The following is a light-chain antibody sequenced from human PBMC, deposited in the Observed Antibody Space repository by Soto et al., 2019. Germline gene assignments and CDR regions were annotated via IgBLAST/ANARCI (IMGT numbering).Light chain of an antibody. CDR2: AAT. J-gene: IGKJ4*01. Sequence: DIQRTQSPSTLPASVGDRVTITWRASQSISNWLAWYQQKPGKAPKLLIYAATILQSGVPSRFSGSESGTDFSLTISSLQPEDFATYFCQQSSDFPLTFGGGSNVDI. CDR3: QQSSDFPLT. CDR1: QSISNW. V-gene: IGKV1-12*01.